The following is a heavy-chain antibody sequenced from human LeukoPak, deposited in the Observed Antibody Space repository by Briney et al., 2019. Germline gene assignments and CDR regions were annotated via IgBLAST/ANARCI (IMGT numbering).Heavy chain of an antibody. Sequence: SETLSLTCTVSGGSISSSSYYWGWVRQPPGKGLEWIGSIYYSGSTYYNPSLKSRVTISVDTSKNQFSLKLSSVTAADTAVYYCARLHYYYYYMDVWGKGTTVTVSS. CDR1: GGSISSSSYY. V-gene: IGHV4-39*01. CDR3: ARLHYYYYYMDV. CDR2: IYYSGST. J-gene: IGHJ6*03.